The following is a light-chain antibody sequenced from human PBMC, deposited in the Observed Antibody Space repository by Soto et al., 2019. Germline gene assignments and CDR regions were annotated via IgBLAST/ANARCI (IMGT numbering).Light chain of an antibody. J-gene: IGKJ1*01. CDR3: QQYNNYSWT. V-gene: IGKV1D-13*01. Sequence: AIQMTQSPSSLSASVGDRVTITCLSSQGIRNDLGWYQQKPGKAPKLLIYDASSLESGVPSRFSGSGSGTEFTLTISSLQPDDFATYYCQQYNNYSWTFGQGTKVDI. CDR1: QGIRND. CDR2: DAS.